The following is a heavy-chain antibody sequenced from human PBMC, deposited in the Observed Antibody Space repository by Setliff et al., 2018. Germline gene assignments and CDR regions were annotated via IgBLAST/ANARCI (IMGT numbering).Heavy chain of an antibody. J-gene: IGHJ3*02. CDR2: IHHSGST. CDR1: GVSITSHY. CDR3: ARDNIGPDALDI. V-gene: IGHV4-59*11. Sequence: SETLSLTCTVSGVSITSHYWSWIRQRPGRALEWIGYIHHSGSTNYNPSLKSRVTLSMDTSRNHFSLNLTSLTAADTALYYCARDNIGPDALDIWGQGTMVTVSS.